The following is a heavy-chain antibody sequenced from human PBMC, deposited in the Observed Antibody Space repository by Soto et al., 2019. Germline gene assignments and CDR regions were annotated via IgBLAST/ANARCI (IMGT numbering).Heavy chain of an antibody. CDR3: ARVGGINWFDP. CDR2: IYSSGST. CDR1: GGSISSGGYY. Sequence: QVQLQESGPGLVKPSQTLSLTCTVSGGSISSGGYYWSWIRQHPGKGLEWIGDIYSSGSTYYIPSLESRVTISVDTSKNQFSLKLSSVTAADTAVYYCARVGGINWFDPWGQGTLVTVSS. V-gene: IGHV4-31*03. D-gene: IGHD1-20*01. J-gene: IGHJ5*02.